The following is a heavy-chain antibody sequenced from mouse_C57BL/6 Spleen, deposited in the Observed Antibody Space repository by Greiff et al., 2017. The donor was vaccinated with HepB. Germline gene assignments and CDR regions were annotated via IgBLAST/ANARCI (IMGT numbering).Heavy chain of an antibody. J-gene: IGHJ4*01. CDR1: GFNIKNTY. CDR2: IDPANGNT. D-gene: IGHD1-1*01. CDR3: ARSSGSSLYYYAMDY. Sequence: VHVKQSVAELVRPGASVKLSCTASGFNIKNTYMHWVKQRPEQGLEWIGRIDPANGNTKYAPKFQGKATITEDKSSNTAYLQLSSLTSEDTAIYYCARSSGSSLYYYAMDYWGQGTSVTVSS. V-gene: IGHV14-3*01.